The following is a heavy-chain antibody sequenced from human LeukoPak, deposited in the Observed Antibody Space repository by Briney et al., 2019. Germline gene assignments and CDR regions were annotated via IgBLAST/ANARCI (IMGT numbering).Heavy chain of an antibody. CDR2: MYDRGNI. D-gene: IGHD4-17*01. CDR1: GGSVSGYY. CDR3: AATLKRDYGDTNLHY. V-gene: IGHV4-59*02. J-gene: IGHJ4*02. Sequence: SETLSLTCTVSGGSVSGYYWSWIRQPPGKGREWIGYMYDRGNINYNPSLKSRVTLSQDMSKNQLSLKLRSVTAAHTAVYYCAATLKRDYGDTNLHYWGQGGLVTVSS.